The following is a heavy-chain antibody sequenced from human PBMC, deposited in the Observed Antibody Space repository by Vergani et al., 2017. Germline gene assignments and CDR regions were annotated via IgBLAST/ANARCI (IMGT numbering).Heavy chain of an antibody. CDR1: GFTFSSYS. J-gene: IGHJ4*02. CDR3: ARDIPINDFWSGYFPYYFDY. Sequence: EVQLVESGGGLVKPGGSLRLSCAASGFTFSSYSMNWVRQAPGKGLEWVSSISSSGSTIYYADSVKGRFTISRDNAKNSLYLQMNSLRAEDTAVYYCARDIPINDFWSGYFPYYFDYWGQGTLVTVSS. D-gene: IGHD3-3*01. V-gene: IGHV3-21*04. CDR2: ISSSGSTI.